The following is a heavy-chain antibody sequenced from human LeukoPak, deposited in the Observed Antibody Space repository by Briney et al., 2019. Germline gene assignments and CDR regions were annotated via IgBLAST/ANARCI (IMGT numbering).Heavy chain of an antibody. Sequence: GGSLRLSCAASGFTFSSYSMNWVRQAPGKGLEWVSSISSSSSYIYYADSVKGRFTISRDNAKNSLYLQMNSLRAEDTAVYYCARDNSSGYSEYFQHWGQGTLVTVSS. D-gene: IGHD3-22*01. J-gene: IGHJ1*01. CDR2: ISSSSSYI. CDR3: ARDNSSGYSEYFQH. CDR1: GFTFSSYS. V-gene: IGHV3-21*04.